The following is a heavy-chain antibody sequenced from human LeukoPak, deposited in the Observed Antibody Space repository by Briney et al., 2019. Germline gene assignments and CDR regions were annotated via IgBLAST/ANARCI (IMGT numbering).Heavy chain of an antibody. J-gene: IGHJ4*02. V-gene: IGHV4-34*01. CDR1: GGSFSGYY. CDR3: ARGGIVGLHGY. Sequence: SETLSLTCAVYGGSFSGYYWSWIRQPPGEGLEWIGEINHSGSTNYNPSLKSRVTISVDTSKNQFSLKLSSVTAADTAVYYCARGGIVGLHGYWGQGTLVTVSS. D-gene: IGHD3-22*01. CDR2: INHSGST.